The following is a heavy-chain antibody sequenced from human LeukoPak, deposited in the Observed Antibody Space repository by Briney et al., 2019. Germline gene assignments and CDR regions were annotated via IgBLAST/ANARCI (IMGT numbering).Heavy chain of an antibody. CDR2: ISSSSSYI. CDR1: GFTFSSYS. CDR3: ARDHVIAVAPDAFDI. V-gene: IGHV3-21*01. J-gene: IGHJ3*02. D-gene: IGHD6-19*01. Sequence: GGSLRLSCAASGFTFSSYSMNWVRQAPGKGLEWVSSISSSSSYIYYADSAKGRFTISRDNAKNSLYLQMNSLRAEDTAVYYCARDHVIAVAPDAFDIWGQGTMVTVSS.